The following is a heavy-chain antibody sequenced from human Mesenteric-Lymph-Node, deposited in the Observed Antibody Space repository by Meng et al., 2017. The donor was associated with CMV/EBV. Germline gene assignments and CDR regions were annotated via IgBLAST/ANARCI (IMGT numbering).Heavy chain of an antibody. J-gene: IGHJ4*02. CDR3: ARERLGGATAMDY. CDR2: IRDDGSDK. CDR1: GFTFSGYG. V-gene: IGHV3-30*02. D-gene: IGHD1-26*01. Sequence: GESLKISCAASGFTFSGYGMHWVRQAPGKGLEWVAFIRDDGSDKYYADSVRGRFTISRDNSKNTLYLQMNSLRAEDTAVYYCARERLGGATAMDYWGQGTLVTVSS.